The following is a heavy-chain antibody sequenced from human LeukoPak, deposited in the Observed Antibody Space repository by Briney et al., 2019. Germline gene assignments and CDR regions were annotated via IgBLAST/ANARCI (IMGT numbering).Heavy chain of an antibody. D-gene: IGHD2-2*01. V-gene: IGHV4-39*07. CDR3: ARDYIVVVPAASYYYYYGMDV. CDR2: INHSGST. J-gene: IGHJ6*02. CDR1: GGSISSSSYY. Sequence: SETLSLTCTVSGGSISSSSYYWGWIRQPPGKGLEWIGEINHSGSTNYNPSLKSRVTISVDTSKNQFSLKLSSVTAADTAVYYCARDYIVVVPAASYYYYYGMDVWGQGTTVTVSS.